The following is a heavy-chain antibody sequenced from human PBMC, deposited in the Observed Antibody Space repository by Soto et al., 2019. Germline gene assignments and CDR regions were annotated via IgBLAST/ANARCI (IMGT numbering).Heavy chain of an antibody. Sequence: SVKVSCKASGGTFSSYAISWVRQAPGQGLEWMGGIIPIFGTANYAQKFQGRVTITADKSTSTAYMELSNLRSEDTAVYYCARDGGYDRKLDYWGQGTLVTVSS. CDR2: IIPIFGTA. J-gene: IGHJ4*02. V-gene: IGHV1-69*06. D-gene: IGHD5-12*01. CDR3: ARDGGYDRKLDY. CDR1: GGTFSSYA.